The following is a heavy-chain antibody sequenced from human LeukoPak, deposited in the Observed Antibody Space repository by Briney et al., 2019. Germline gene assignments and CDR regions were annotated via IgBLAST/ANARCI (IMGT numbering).Heavy chain of an antibody. Sequence: ASVTVSFTASGYTFTSYGISWVRQAPGQGLEWMGWISAYNGNTNYAQKLQGRVTMTTDTSTSTAYMELRSLRPDDTAVYYCARGLNWDDAFDIWGQGTMVTVSS. J-gene: IGHJ3*02. CDR2: ISAYNGNT. CDR1: GYTFTSYG. D-gene: IGHD7-27*01. CDR3: ARGLNWDDAFDI. V-gene: IGHV1-18*01.